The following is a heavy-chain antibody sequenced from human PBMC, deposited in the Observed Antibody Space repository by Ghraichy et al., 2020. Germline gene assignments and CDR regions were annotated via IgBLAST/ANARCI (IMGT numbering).Heavy chain of an antibody. V-gene: IGHV1-46*01. D-gene: IGHD2-2*01. J-gene: IGHJ6*02. CDR1: GYTFTSYY. CDR2: INPSGGST. CDR3: ARVYCSSTSCYGRWGYYYGMDV. Sequence: ASVKVSCKASGYTFTSYYMHWVRQAPGQGLEWMGIINPSGGSTSYAQKFQGRVTMTRDTSTSTVYMELSSLRSEDTAVYYCARVYCSSTSCYGRWGYYYGMDVWGQGTTVTVSS.